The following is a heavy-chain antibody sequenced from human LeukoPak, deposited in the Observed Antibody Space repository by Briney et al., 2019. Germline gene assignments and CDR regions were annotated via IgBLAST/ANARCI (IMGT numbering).Heavy chain of an antibody. D-gene: IGHD3-10*01. V-gene: IGHV4-34*01. CDR1: GGSFSGYY. CDR3: ARGTDIRGYYFDY. CDR2: INHSGST. Sequence: SETLSLTCAVYGGSFSGYYWSWIRQPPGKGLEWIGEINHSGSTNYNPSLKSRVTISVDTSKNQFSLKLSSVTAADTAVYYCARGTDIRGYYFDYWGREPWSPSPQ. J-gene: IGHJ4*02.